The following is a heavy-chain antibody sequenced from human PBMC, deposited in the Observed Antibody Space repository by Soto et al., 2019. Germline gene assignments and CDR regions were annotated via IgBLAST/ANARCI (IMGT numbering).Heavy chain of an antibody. CDR3: AKDLYGSEPCTYYCGMDG. D-gene: IGHD3-10*01. J-gene: IGHJ6*02. V-gene: IGHV3-30*18. CDR1: GFTFSRFG. CDR2: IADDGSNR. Sequence: GGSLRLSCAAAGFTFSRFGMHWVRQAPVKRLEGVAVIADDGSNRFYADSVKGRFTISRDNSKNTLYLQMMCLRSEDTVVSYCAKDLYGSEPCTYYCGMDGWGQGTRVTVSS.